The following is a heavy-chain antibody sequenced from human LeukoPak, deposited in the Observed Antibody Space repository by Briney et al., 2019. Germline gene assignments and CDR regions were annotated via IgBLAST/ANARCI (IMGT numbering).Heavy chain of an antibody. CDR1: GYTFTSYG. J-gene: IGHJ4*02. CDR2: ISAYNGNT. Sequence: ASVKVSCKASGYTFTSYGISWVRQAPGQGLEWMGWISAYNGNTNYAQKLQGRVTMTTDTSTSTACMELRSLRSDDTAVYYCAREYYYDSSGYNIDYWGQGTLVTVSS. CDR3: AREYYYDSSGYNIDY. V-gene: IGHV1-18*01. D-gene: IGHD3-22*01.